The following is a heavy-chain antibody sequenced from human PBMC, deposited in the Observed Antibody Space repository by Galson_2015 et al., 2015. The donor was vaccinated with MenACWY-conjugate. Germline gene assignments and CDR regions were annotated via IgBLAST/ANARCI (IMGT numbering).Heavy chain of an antibody. Sequence: SLRLSCAASGFTFSSYAMSWVRQAPGKGLEWVSVIYSGGSTYYADSVKGRFTISRHNSKNTLYLQMNSLRAEDTAVYYCARDGGTLDAFDIWGQGTMVTVSS. D-gene: IGHD1-26*01. J-gene: IGHJ3*02. CDR3: ARDGGTLDAFDI. CDR2: IYSGGST. V-gene: IGHV3-53*04. CDR1: GFTFSSYA.